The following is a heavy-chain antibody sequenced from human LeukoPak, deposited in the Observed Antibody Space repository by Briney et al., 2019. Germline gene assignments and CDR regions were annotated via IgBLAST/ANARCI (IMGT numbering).Heavy chain of an antibody. V-gene: IGHV3-73*01. Sequence: GGSLRLSCAASGFTFSGSAMHWIRQASGQGLEWVGRIRSKANSYATAYAASVKGRFTISRDDSKNTAYLQMNSLKTEDTAVYYCTRSSVAGHLNYWGQGTLVTVSS. D-gene: IGHD6-19*01. CDR3: TRSSVAGHLNY. CDR1: GFTFSGSA. J-gene: IGHJ4*02. CDR2: IRSKANSYAT.